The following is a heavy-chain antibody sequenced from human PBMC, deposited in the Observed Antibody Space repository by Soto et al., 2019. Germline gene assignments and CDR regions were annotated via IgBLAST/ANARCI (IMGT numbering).Heavy chain of an antibody. CDR2: IMPIFGTT. CDR3: AGGTALVTTSQDDFYYGMDV. D-gene: IGHD5-18*01. V-gene: IGHV1-69*13. Sequence: SVKVSCKASGGTFSNYGFSWVRQAPGQGLEWMGGIMPIFGTTNYAQTFQGRVTITADESTTTAYMELSSLRSEDTAVYYCAGGTALVTTSQDDFYYGMDVWGQGTTVTVSS. J-gene: IGHJ6*02. CDR1: GGTFSNYG.